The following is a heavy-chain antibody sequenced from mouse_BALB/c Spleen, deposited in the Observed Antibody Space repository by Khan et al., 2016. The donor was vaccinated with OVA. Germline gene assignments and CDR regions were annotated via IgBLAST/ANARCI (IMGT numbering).Heavy chain of an antibody. CDR1: GFTFSSYG. Sequence: EVELVESGGGLVQPGGSRKLSCAASGFTFSSYGMHWVRQAPEKGLEWVAYISGDSSTIYYADTVKGRFTISRDNPKNTLFLQMTSLMSEDAAIDYCATSYHYGYYFDYWGPGTTLTVSS. J-gene: IGHJ2*01. V-gene: IGHV5-17*02. D-gene: IGHD1-1*01. CDR3: ATSYHYGYYFDY. CDR2: ISGDSSTI.